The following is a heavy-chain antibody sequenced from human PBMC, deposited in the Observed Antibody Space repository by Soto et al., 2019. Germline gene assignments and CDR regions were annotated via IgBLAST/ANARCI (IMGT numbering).Heavy chain of an antibody. CDR3: VKDRYKWELNQGFDF. CDR1: GFTFSNYG. V-gene: IGHV3-30*02. CDR2: ISSDEDNK. J-gene: IGHJ4*02. D-gene: IGHD1-26*01. Sequence: PGGSLRLSCETSGFTFSNYGMHWVRQAPGKGMEWVTLISSDEDNKYYADSVKGRFSISRDNFKKTLYLQMNNLRVEDTAIYYCVKDRYKWELNQGFDFWGQGTLVTLSS.